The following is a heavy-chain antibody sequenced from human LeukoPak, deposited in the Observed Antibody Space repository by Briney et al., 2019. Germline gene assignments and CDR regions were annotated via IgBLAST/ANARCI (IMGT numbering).Heavy chain of an antibody. CDR1: GYTFTGYY. V-gene: IGHV1-2*02. D-gene: IGHD6-19*01. J-gene: IGHJ6*02. CDR2: INPNSGGT. Sequence: ASVKVSCKASGYTFTGYYMHWVRQAPGQGLEWMGWINPNSGGTNYAQKFQGRVTMTRNTSISTAHMELSSLRSEDTAVYYCARVDSSGWLQAYYYYYGMDVWGQGTTVTVSS. CDR3: ARVDSSGWLQAYYYYYGMDV.